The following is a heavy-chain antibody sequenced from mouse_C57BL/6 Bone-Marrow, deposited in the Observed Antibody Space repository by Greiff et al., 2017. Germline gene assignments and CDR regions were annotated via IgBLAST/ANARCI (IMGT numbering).Heavy chain of an antibody. D-gene: IGHD1-1*01. Sequence: QVQLQQSGAELARPGASVKLSCKASGYTFTSYGISWVKQRTGQGLEWIGEIYPRSGNTYYNEKFKGKATLTADKSSSTAYMELRSLTSEDSAVYFGASPRYGSSPAWCAYWGQGTLVTVSA. CDR3: ASPRYGSSPAWCAY. V-gene: IGHV1-81*01. CDR1: GYTFTSYG. J-gene: IGHJ3*01. CDR2: IYPRSGNT.